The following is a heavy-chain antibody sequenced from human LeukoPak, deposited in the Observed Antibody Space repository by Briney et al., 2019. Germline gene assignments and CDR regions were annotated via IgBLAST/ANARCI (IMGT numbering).Heavy chain of an antibody. Sequence: SETLSLTCTVSGGSIISSSYYRGWIRQPPGKGLEWIGNIYYGGSTNYNPSLKSRATMSVDTSMNQFSLKLSSVTAADTAVYYCAKTIRVRGDAYNWFDPWGQGTLVTVSS. J-gene: IGHJ5*02. CDR2: IYYGGST. D-gene: IGHD3-10*01. CDR1: GGSIISSSYY. V-gene: IGHV4-39*01. CDR3: AKTIRVRGDAYNWFDP.